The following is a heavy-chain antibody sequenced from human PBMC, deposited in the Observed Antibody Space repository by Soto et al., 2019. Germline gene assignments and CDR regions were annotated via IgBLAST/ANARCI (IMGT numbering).Heavy chain of an antibody. J-gene: IGHJ5*02. CDR1: GFTFSSYS. CDR3: STNYYDSSGYDNWFDP. CDR2: ISSSSSTI. Sequence: GGSLRLSCAASGFTFSSYSMNWVRQAPGKGLEWVSYISSSSSTIYYADSVKGRFTISRDNAKNSLYLQMNSLRDEDTAVYYCSTNYYDSSGYDNWFDPWGQGTLVTVSS. D-gene: IGHD3-22*01. V-gene: IGHV3-48*02.